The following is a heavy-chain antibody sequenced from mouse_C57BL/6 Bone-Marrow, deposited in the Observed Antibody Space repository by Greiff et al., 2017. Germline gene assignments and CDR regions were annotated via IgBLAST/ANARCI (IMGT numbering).Heavy chain of an antibody. J-gene: IGHJ2*01. CDR2: INPSSGYT. CDR3: AREAYGNYLDY. V-gene: IGHV1-4*01. CDR1: GYTFTSYT. D-gene: IGHD2-1*01. Sequence: VQLQQSGAELARPGASVKMSCKASGYTFTSYTMHWVKQRPGQGLEWIGYINPSSGYTKYNQKFKDKATLTADKSSSTAYMQLSSLTSEDSAVYYCAREAYGNYLDYWGQGTTLTVSS.